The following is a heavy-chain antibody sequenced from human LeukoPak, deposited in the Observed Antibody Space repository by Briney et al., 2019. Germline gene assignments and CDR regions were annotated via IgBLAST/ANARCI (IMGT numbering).Heavy chain of an antibody. Sequence: GGSLRLSCAASGFTFGCYAMTWVRQAPGKGLDWVSAIVGSGYSTYYAASVKGRFTISRDNSKNTVYLQMDSLRAEDTAAYFCVRGRHYFDYWGQGALVTVSS. CDR2: IVGSGYST. D-gene: IGHD5-24*01. J-gene: IGHJ4*02. CDR3: VRGRHYFDY. V-gene: IGHV3-23*01. CDR1: GFTFGCYA.